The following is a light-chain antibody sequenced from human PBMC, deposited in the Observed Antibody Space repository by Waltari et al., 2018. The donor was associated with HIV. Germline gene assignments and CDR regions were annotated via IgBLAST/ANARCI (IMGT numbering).Light chain of an antibody. CDR2: SNY. CDR3: ATWDDSLNGRV. Sequence: QSVLTQPPSASGTPGQRVTISCSGSSSNIGSNTVNWYQQLTGTAPILFIYSNYHRPSGVPDRFSGSMSCTSASLAISVLQSEDEADYYCATWDDSLNGRVFGGGTKLTVL. J-gene: IGLJ3*02. CDR1: SSNIGSNT. V-gene: IGLV1-44*01.